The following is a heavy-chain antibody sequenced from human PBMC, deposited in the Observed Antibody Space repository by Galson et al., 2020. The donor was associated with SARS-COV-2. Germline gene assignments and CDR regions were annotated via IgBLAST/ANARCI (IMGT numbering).Heavy chain of an antibody. V-gene: IGHV1-18*04. CDR1: GYNFINYG. CDR3: ARGGLSTGYDY. CDR2: ISPSNGDT. J-gene: IGHJ4*02. Sequence: ASVKVSCKTSGYNFINYGITWVRQAPGEGLEWMGWISPSNGDTNYAQNLQGRVTMTTDRSTTTAYVELRSLRSDDTAIYYCARGGLSTGYDYWGQGTLVTVSS. D-gene: IGHD4-17*01.